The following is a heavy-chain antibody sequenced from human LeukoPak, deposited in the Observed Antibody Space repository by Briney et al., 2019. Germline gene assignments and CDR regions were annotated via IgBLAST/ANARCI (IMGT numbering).Heavy chain of an antibody. CDR2: IYSGGST. D-gene: IGHD5-18*01. CDR3: AKDERVWIQLWSHLNY. Sequence: GGSLRLSCAASGFTVSSNYMSWVHQAPGKGLEWVSVIYSGGSTYYADSVKGRFTISRDNSKNTLYLQMNSLRAEDTAVYYCAKDERVWIQLWSHLNYWGQGTLVTVSS. V-gene: IGHV3-66*01. CDR1: GFTVSSNY. J-gene: IGHJ4*02.